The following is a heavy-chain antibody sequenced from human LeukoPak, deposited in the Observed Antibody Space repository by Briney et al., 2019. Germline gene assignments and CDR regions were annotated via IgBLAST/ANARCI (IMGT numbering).Heavy chain of an antibody. CDR1: GYTFTSYA. J-gene: IGHJ6*02. D-gene: IGHD1-26*01. CDR3: ARVRIVGASYGMDV. V-gene: IGHV7-4-1*02. Sequence: ASVKVSCKASGYTFTSYAMNWVRQAPGQGLEWMGWINTNTGNPTYAQGFTGRFVFSLDTSVSTAYLQISSLKAEDTAVYYCARVRIVGASYGMDVWGQGTTVTVSS. CDR2: INTNTGNP.